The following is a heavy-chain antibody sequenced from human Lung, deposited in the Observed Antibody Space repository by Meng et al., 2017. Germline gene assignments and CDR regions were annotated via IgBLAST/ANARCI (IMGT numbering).Heavy chain of an antibody. CDR3: ARFDPRAY. D-gene: IGHD3-9*01. Sequence: QVQLVQSGAEVKKTGASLKVSCKASGYTFTGYAIHWVRQAPGPGLEWMGRINPNSGVTNYAQKFEGRVTMTRDTSISTAYMELSRLRSDDTAVYYCARFDPRAYWGQGTLVTVSS. CDR2: INPNSGVT. J-gene: IGHJ4*02. V-gene: IGHV1-2*06. CDR1: GYTFTGYA.